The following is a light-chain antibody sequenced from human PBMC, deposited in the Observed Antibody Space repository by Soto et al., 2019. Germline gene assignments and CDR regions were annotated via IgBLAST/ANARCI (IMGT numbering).Light chain of an antibody. Sequence: QSALTQPPSASGTPGQRVTISCSTSSSNLGDNAVNWYQHVPGTAPKLLIYSYDQRPSGVPDRFSGSKSGTSASLAISGIHSEDEADYYCAAWDASLDGYVFGTGTKVTVL. CDR2: SYD. V-gene: IGLV1-44*01. J-gene: IGLJ1*01. CDR3: AAWDASLDGYV. CDR1: SSNLGDNA.